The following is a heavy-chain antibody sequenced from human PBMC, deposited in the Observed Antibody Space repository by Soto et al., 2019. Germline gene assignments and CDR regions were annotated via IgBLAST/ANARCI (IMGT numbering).Heavy chain of an antibody. CDR2: ISYNGIT. D-gene: IGHD5-12*01. CDR3: ASDRGGSYETFDY. CDR1: GGPLNAYY. V-gene: IGHV4-59*12. Sequence: PSETLSLTCSVSGGPLNAYYWTWIRQPPGKRLEWLGHISYNGITNYNPSLKSRVTMSVDTSKNQISLKLSSVTVADTAIYYCASDRGGSYETFDYWGQGTLVTVSS. J-gene: IGHJ4*02.